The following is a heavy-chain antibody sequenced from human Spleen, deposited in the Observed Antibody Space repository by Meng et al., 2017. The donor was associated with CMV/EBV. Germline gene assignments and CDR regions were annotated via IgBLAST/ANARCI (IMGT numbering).Heavy chain of an antibody. CDR3: AAIRGYADY. D-gene: IGHD5-18*01. J-gene: IGHJ4*02. CDR2: IIPIFGTA. CDR1: GGTFSSYA. Sequence: VQLVQLGAEVKKPGASVNVSCKASGGTFSSYAISWVRPAPGQGLEWMGGIIPIFGTANYAQKFQGRVTITADESTSTAYMELSSLRSEDTAVYYCAAIRGYADYWGQGTLVTVSS. V-gene: IGHV1-69*12.